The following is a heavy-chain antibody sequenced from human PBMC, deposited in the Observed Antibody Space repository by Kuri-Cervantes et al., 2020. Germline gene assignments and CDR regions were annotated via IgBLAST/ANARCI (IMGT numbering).Heavy chain of an antibody. V-gene: IGHV3-30*01. Sequence: GGSLRLSCAASGFTFSNAWMSWVRQAPGKGLEWVAVISYDGSNKYYADSVKGRFTISRDNSKNTLYLQMNSLRAEDTAVYYCARDLSYGDFGYWGQGTLVTVSS. J-gene: IGHJ4*02. CDR2: ISYDGSNK. CDR1: GFTFSNAW. D-gene: IGHD3-16*01. CDR3: ARDLSYGDFGY.